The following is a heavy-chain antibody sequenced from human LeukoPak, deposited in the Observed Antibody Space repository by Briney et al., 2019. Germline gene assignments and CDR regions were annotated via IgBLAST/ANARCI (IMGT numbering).Heavy chain of an antibody. CDR1: GYTFTGYY. D-gene: IGHD3-10*01. CDR3: ASVGFDDAFDI. Sequence: GASVKVSCKASGYTFTGYYMHWVRQAPGQGLEWMGWINTKSGGTNFPQKFQGRVTMTRDTSISTAYMELSTLRSDDTAVYYCASVGFDDAFDIWGQGTMVTVSS. CDR2: INTKSGGT. J-gene: IGHJ3*02. V-gene: IGHV1-2*02.